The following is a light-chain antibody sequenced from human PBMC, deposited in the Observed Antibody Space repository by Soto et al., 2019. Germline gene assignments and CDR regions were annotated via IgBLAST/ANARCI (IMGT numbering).Light chain of an antibody. CDR2: GAS. J-gene: IGKJ1*01. Sequence: IVLTQSAVTLSLPAGERDTLSSRASQSVSNNLAWYQQKPGQAPRLLIHGASTRATGIPARFSGSGSGTEFTLTISSLQSEDFAIYYCQRQDNWPRTFGQGTKVDIK. CDR3: QRQDNWPRT. V-gene: IGKV3-15*01. CDR1: QSVSNN.